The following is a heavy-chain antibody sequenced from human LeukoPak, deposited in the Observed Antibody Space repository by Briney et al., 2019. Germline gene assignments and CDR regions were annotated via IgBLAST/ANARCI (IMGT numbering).Heavy chain of an antibody. CDR2: ISGSGGSA. CDR1: GITFSNYA. CDR3: ATNYYDSSRAASDY. Sequence: GGSLRLSCAASGITFSNYAMNRVRRAPGKGLEWVSTISGSGGSAYYVDSVKGRFTISRDNSRNTLYLQVNSLRAEDTAVYYCATNYYDSSRAASDYWGQGTLVTVSS. J-gene: IGHJ4*02. D-gene: IGHD3-22*01. V-gene: IGHV3-23*01.